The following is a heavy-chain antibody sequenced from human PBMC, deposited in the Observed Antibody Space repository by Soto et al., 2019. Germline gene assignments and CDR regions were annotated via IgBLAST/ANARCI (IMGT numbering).Heavy chain of an antibody. CDR3: ARHTPAISISDH. V-gene: IGHV4-39*01. CDR2: IYYSGST. Sequence: QLQLQESGPGLVKPSETLSLTCTVSGGSISSSSYYWGWIRQPPGKGLEWIGSIYYSGSTYYNPSLKSRVPISVHTSKNQFSLKLSSVTAADTAVYYCARHTPAISISDHWGQGTLVTVSS. J-gene: IGHJ4*02. D-gene: IGHD2-15*01. CDR1: GGSISSSSYY.